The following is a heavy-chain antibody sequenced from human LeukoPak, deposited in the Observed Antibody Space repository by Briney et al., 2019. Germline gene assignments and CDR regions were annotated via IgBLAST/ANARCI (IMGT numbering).Heavy chain of an antibody. CDR1: GYTFTSYG. V-gene: IGHV1-18*01. Sequence: ASVKVSCKASGYTFTSYGISWVRQAPGQGLEWMGWISAYNGNTNYAQKLQGRVTMTTDTSTSTAYMELRSLRSDDTAVYYCARERLAARQGLWFDYWGQGTLVTVSS. J-gene: IGHJ4*02. CDR2: ISAYNGNT. D-gene: IGHD6-6*01. CDR3: ARERLAARQGLWFDY.